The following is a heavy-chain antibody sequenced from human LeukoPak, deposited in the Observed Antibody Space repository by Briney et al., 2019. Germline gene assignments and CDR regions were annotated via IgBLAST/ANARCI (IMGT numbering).Heavy chain of an antibody. D-gene: IGHD6-13*01. CDR1: GFTFSSYW. Sequence: GGSLRLSCAASGFTFSSYWMSWVRQAPGKGLEWVANLKQDGSEKYYVDSVKGRFTIPRDNAKNSLYLQMNSLRAEDTAVYYCARDRSSSWYPEYWFDPWGQGTLVTVSS. J-gene: IGHJ5*02. CDR2: LKQDGSEK. V-gene: IGHV3-7*04. CDR3: ARDRSSSWYPEYWFDP.